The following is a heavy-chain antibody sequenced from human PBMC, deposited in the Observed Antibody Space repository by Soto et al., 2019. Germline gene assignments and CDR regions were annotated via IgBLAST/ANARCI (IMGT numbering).Heavy chain of an antibody. D-gene: IGHD3-10*01. J-gene: IGHJ4*02. CDR1: VDSVSSNTAA. Sequence: PSQTLSLTCAISVDSVSSNTAAWNWIRQSPSRGLEWLGRTYYRSKWYNDYAVSVKSRITINPDTSKNQFSLHLNSVTPEDTALYYCVRDVGFDFDYWGQGTLVTVSS. CDR2: TYYRSKWYN. V-gene: IGHV6-1*01. CDR3: VRDVGFDFDY.